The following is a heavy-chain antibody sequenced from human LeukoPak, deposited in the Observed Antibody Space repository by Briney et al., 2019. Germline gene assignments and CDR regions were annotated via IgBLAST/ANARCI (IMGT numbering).Heavy chain of an antibody. J-gene: IGHJ4*02. CDR2: TYYRSKWYY. D-gene: IGHD3-10*01. V-gene: IGHV6-1*01. Sequence: SQTLSLTCAISGDSVSSKSAAWNWIRQSPSRGLEWLGRTYYRSKWYYEYAVSVKSRISINPDTSKSQFSLQLNSVTPEDTAVCYCARSGAYFDYWGQGTLVTVSS. CDR1: GDSVSSKSAA. CDR3: ARSGAYFDY.